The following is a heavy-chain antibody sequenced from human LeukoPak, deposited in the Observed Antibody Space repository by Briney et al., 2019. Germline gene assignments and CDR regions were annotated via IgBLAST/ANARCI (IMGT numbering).Heavy chain of an antibody. CDR2: IWYDGSNK. CDR3: ARSLPPDY. J-gene: IGHJ4*02. CDR1: GFTFSDYY. Sequence: GGSLRLSCAASGFTFSDYYMSWIRQAPGKGLEWVAVIWYDGSNKYYADSVKGRFTISRDNSKNTLYLQMNSLRAEDTAVYYCARSLPPDYWGQGTLVTVSS. V-gene: IGHV3-33*08.